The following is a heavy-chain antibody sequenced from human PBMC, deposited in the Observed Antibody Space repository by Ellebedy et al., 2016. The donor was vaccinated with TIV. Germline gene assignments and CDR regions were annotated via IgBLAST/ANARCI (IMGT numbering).Heavy chain of an antibody. Sequence: AASVKVSCKASGYTFTNYGISWVRQAPGQGLEWMGWISAYNGNTNYAQKLQGRVTMTTDTSTSTAYMELRSLRSYDTDVYYCARGGTYCSSTSCYGVYVYWGQGTLVTVSS. CDR1: GYTFTNYG. D-gene: IGHD2-2*01. CDR3: ARGGTYCSSTSCYGVYVY. V-gene: IGHV1-18*01. CDR2: ISAYNGNT. J-gene: IGHJ4*02.